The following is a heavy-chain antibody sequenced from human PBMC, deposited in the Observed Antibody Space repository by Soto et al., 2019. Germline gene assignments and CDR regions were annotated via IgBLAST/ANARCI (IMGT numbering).Heavy chain of an antibody. J-gene: IGHJ4*02. CDR2: MYTSGST. Sequence: QVQLQESGPGLVKPSETLSLTCTVSGGSISSYYWYWIRKPAGKGLEWIGRMYTSGSTKYNPSLKSLVTRSVDTSKNQFSLKLSSMTAADTAVYYCARDDKGVSAAMLYWGQGTLVTVSS. V-gene: IGHV4-4*07. CDR1: GGSISSYY. D-gene: IGHD2-2*01. CDR3: ARDDKGVSAAMLY.